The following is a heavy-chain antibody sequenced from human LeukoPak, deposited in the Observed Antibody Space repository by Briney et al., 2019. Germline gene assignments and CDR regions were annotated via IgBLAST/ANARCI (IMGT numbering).Heavy chain of an antibody. Sequence: SVKVSCKASGYTFTSYGISWVRQAPGQGLEWMGGIIPIFGTANYAQKFQGRVTITADESTSTAYMELSSLRSEDTAVYYCARVDTAMVLDGYWFDPWGQGTLVTVSS. CDR1: GYTFTSYG. CDR2: IIPIFGTA. V-gene: IGHV1-69*13. CDR3: ARVDTAMVLDGYWFDP. J-gene: IGHJ5*02. D-gene: IGHD5-18*01.